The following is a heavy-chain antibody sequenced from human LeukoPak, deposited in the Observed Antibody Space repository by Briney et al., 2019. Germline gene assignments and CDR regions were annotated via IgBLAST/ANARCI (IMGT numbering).Heavy chain of an antibody. CDR1: EFTFSGSW. J-gene: IGHJ4*02. CDR2: IIGDGSVT. Sequence: GGSLRLSCAASEFTFSGSWMHWVRQTPGKGLVWVSRIIGDGSVTSYADSVKGRFTISRDNAKNTVYLQMNSLRDEDTAVYYCARFVMVTAGDYWGQGTLVTVSS. V-gene: IGHV3-74*01. CDR3: ARFVMVTAGDY. D-gene: IGHD2-21*02.